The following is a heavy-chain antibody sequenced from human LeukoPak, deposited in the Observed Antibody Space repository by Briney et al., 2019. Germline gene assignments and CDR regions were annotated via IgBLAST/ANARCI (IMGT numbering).Heavy chain of an antibody. V-gene: IGHV1-69*06. J-gene: IGHJ6*04. CDR2: IIPIFDTP. D-gene: IGHD1-1*01. Sequence: SVKVSCKASGGTFSSSGINWVRQAPGQGLEWVGGIIPIFDTPNYAHKFQGRVTITEDKSTSTAYMELSSLRSEDTAVYYCTRGAFNYNDGYYHGMDVWGKGTTVTVSS. CDR1: GGTFSSSG. CDR3: TRGAFNYNDGYYHGMDV.